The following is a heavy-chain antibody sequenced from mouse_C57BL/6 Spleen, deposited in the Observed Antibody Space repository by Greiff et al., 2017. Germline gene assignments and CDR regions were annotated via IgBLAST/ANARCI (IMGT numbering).Heavy chain of an antibody. D-gene: IGHD1-1*01. CDR3: AISTIITKGLAY. J-gene: IGHJ3*01. Sequence: VQLQQSGAELMKPGASVKLSCKATGYTFTGYWIEWVKQRPGQGLEWIGEILPGSGSTNYNEKLKGKATFTADTSSNTSYMQLSSLTTEDSAIYYCAISTIITKGLAYWGQGTLVTVSA. V-gene: IGHV1-9*01. CDR1: GYTFTGYW. CDR2: ILPGSGST.